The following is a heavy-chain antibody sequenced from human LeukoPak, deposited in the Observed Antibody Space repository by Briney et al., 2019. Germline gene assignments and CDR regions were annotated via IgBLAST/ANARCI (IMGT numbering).Heavy chain of an antibody. Sequence: GASVKVSCKASGYTFTGYYMHWVRQAPGQGLEWMGRINPNSGGTNYAQKFQGRVTMTRDTSISTAYMELSRLRSDDTAVYYCAASTLYCGSTSCYLDYWGQGTLVTVSS. J-gene: IGHJ4*02. CDR3: AASTLYCGSTSCYLDY. CDR2: INPNSGGT. V-gene: IGHV1-2*06. CDR1: GYTFTGYY. D-gene: IGHD2-2*01.